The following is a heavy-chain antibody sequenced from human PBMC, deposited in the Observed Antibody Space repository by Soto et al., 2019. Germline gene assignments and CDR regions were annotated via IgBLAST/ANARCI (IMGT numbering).Heavy chain of an antibody. Sequence: QVQLVQSGAEVKKPGASVKVSCKASGYTFTGYYMQWVRHAPEQGLESMGWTNPSSGGTNYAQKFQSRVTRPRDTSISTAYMELSRRRADDTAVYYCARDARGGITFGRVIVPCYYYGMDVWGQGTTVTVSS. J-gene: IGHJ6*02. D-gene: IGHD3-16*02. CDR1: GYTFTGYY. V-gene: IGHV1-2*02. CDR2: TNPSSGGT. CDR3: ARDARGGITFGRVIVPCYYYGMDV.